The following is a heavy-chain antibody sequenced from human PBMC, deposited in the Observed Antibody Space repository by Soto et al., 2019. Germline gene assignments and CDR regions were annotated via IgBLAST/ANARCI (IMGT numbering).Heavy chain of an antibody. J-gene: IGHJ4*02. D-gene: IGHD2-15*01. V-gene: IGHV3-23*01. CDR2: LTGSSSNI. CDR1: GSSFRNYA. Sequence: GGSLRLSCAASGSSFRNYAMSWVRQAPGKGLEWISTLTGSSSNIYYADSVKGRFAISRDNSRNTLYLQMNSLTAEDTAIYYCVKESGGSGRENDFDTWGQGTQVTVSS. CDR3: VKESGGSGRENDFDT.